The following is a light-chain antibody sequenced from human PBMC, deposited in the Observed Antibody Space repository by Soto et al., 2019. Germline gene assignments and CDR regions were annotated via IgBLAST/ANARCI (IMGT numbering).Light chain of an antibody. V-gene: IGLV2-23*02. CDR2: EVT. CDR3: CSYAGNSEV. J-gene: IGLJ1*01. CDR1: SVDVGGYNL. Sequence: QSALTQPASVSGSPGQSITIPCTGTSVDVGGYNLVSWYQQHPGKAPKLMIYEVTERPSGVSNRFSGSKSGNTASLTISGLQPDDEADYYCCSYAGNSEVFGPGTKVTVL.